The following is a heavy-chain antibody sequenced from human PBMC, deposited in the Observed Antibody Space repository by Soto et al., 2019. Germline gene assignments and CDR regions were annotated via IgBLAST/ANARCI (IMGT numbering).Heavy chain of an antibody. V-gene: IGHV3-9*01. Sequence: GGSLRLSCTASGFTFDDFAMHWVRQVPGKGLEWVSGINWNTVNIAYADSVKGRFTISRDNGKNSLYLQMNSLKTEDTALYYCARGSHSNYGDYGYFEFWGQGALVTVSS. CDR2: INWNTVNI. CDR1: GFTFDDFA. D-gene: IGHD4-17*01. CDR3: ARGSHSNYGDYGYFEF. J-gene: IGHJ4*02.